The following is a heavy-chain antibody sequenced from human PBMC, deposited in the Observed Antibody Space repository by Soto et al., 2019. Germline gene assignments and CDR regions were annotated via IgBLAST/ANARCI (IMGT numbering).Heavy chain of an antibody. J-gene: IGHJ6*02. CDR3: ARELYSSSSEAPRDYYGMDV. CDR2: INPSGGST. Sequence: GASVKVSCKASGYTFTSYYMHWVRQAPGQGLEWMGIINPSGGSTSYAQKFQGRVTMTRDTSTSTVYMELSSLRSEDTAVYYCARELYSSSSEAPRDYYGMDVWGQGTMVTVSS. V-gene: IGHV1-46*01. D-gene: IGHD6-6*01. CDR1: GYTFTSYY.